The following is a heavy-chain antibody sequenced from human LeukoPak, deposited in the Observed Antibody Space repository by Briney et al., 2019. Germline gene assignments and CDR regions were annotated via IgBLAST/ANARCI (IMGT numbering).Heavy chain of an antibody. D-gene: IGHD1-7*01. CDR3: ARGYNWNYVATLDY. V-gene: IGHV3-53*05. CDR1: GFTVSGNY. J-gene: IGHJ4*02. Sequence: GGSLRLSCAVSGFTVSGNYMSWVRHAPGKGLEWVSLIYSGGTTYYADSVKGRFTISRDNSKNTLYLQMNSLRAEDTAVYYCARGYNWNYVATLDYWGQGTLVTVSS. CDR2: IYSGGTT.